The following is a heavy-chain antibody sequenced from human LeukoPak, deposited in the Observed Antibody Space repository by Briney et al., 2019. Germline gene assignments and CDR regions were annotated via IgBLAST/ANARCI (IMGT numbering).Heavy chain of an antibody. J-gene: IGHJ4*02. D-gene: IGHD6-19*01. CDR1: GYTFTSYA. V-gene: IGHV7-4-1*02. Sequence: ASVKVSCKASGYTFTSYAMDWVRQAPGQGLEWMGWINTNTGNPTYAQGFTGRFVFSLDTSVSTVYLQISSLKAEDTAVYYCARTQAVAGPHANLDYWGQGTLVTVSS. CDR3: ARTQAVAGPHANLDY. CDR2: INTNTGNP.